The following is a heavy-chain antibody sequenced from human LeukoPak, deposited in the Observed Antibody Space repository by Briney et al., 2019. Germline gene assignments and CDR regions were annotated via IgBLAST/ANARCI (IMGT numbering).Heavy chain of an antibody. CDR2: ISYDESKK. V-gene: IGHV3-30*18. CDR3: AKDRFCDGGTCSGGFDY. D-gene: IGHD3-3*01. CDR1: GFTFTNYD. J-gene: IGHJ4*02. Sequence: SGGSLRLSCAASGFTFTNYDMHWLRQAPGKGLEWVAIISYDESKKYYADSVKGRFTTSRDNSKNTLFLQMNSLRVEDTAVYYCAKDRFCDGGTCSGGFDYWGQGTLVTVSS.